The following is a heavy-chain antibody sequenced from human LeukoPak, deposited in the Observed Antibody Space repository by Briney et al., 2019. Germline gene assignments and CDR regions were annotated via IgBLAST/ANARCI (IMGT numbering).Heavy chain of an antibody. Sequence: ASVKVSCKASGYTFTSYDINWVRQATGQGLEWMGWMNPNSGNTGYAQKFQGRVTITRNTSISTAYMELSSLRSEDTAVYYCAKDPAGGRDWFDPWGQGTLVTVSS. CDR3: AKDPAGGRDWFDP. V-gene: IGHV1-8*03. J-gene: IGHJ5*02. CDR1: GYTFTSYD. D-gene: IGHD3-16*01. CDR2: MNPNSGNT.